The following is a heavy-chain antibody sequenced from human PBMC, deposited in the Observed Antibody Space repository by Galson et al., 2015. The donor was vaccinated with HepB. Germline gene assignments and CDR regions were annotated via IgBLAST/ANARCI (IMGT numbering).Heavy chain of an antibody. V-gene: IGHV3-23*01. CDR2: ISGSGGST. J-gene: IGHJ6*02. D-gene: IGHD6-13*01. Sequence: SLRLSCAASGFTFSSYAMSWVRQAPGKGLEWVSAISGSGGSTYYADSVKGRFTISRDNSKNTLYLQMNSLRAEDTAVYYCAKDIDSSSWPYRPKANYYYYYGMDVWGQGTTVTVSS. CDR3: AKDIDSSSWPYRPKANYYYYYGMDV. CDR1: GFTFSSYA.